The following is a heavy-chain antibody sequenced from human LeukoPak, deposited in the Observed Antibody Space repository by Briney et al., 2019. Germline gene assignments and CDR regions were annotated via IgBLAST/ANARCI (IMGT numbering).Heavy chain of an antibody. Sequence: GGSLRLSCAASGFTFSSYSMNWVRQAPGKGLEWVSYISSSSSTIYYADSVKGRFTISRDNAKNSLYLQMNSLRAEDTAVYYCARDLSYYYDSSGYYYRRWYFDYWGQGTLVTVSS. V-gene: IGHV3-48*01. D-gene: IGHD3-22*01. CDR2: ISSSSSTI. J-gene: IGHJ4*02. CDR1: GFTFSSYS. CDR3: ARDLSYYYDSSGYYYRRWYFDY.